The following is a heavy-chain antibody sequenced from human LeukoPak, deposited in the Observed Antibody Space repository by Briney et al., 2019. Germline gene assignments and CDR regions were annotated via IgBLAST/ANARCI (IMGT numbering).Heavy chain of an antibody. CDR1: GFTFSSYG. Sequence: GGSLRLSCAASGFTFSSYGMHWVRQAPGKGLEWVAVISYDGSNKYYADSVKGRFTISRDNSKNTLYLQMNSLRAEDTAVYYCAKDHQDIVVVPAATVYYYGMDVWGQGTTVTVSS. CDR2: ISYDGSNK. D-gene: IGHD2-2*01. J-gene: IGHJ6*02. CDR3: AKDHQDIVVVPAATVYYYGMDV. V-gene: IGHV3-30*18.